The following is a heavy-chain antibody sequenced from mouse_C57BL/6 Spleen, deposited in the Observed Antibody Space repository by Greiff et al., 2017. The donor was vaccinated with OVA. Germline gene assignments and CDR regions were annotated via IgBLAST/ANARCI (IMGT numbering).Heavy chain of an antibody. CDR3: ARHYGSSYYFDY. Sequence: DVKLVESGGGLVKPGGSLKLSCAASGFTFSDYGMHWVRQAPEKGLEWVAYISSGSSTIYYADTVKGRFTISRDNAKNTLFLQMTSLRSEDTAMYYCARHYGSSYYFDYWGQGTTLTVSS. V-gene: IGHV5-17*01. J-gene: IGHJ2*01. D-gene: IGHD1-1*01. CDR2: ISSGSSTI. CDR1: GFTFSDYG.